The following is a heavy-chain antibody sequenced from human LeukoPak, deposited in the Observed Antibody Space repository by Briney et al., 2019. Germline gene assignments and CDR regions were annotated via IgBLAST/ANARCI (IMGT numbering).Heavy chain of an antibody. J-gene: IGHJ4*02. V-gene: IGHV4-59*01. CDR3: ARCPSGVGIAVAGCDY. Sequence: SETLSLTCTVSGASINSYYWSWIRQSPGKGLEWIGYIYYSGSTNYNPSLKSRVTISVDTSKNQFSLKLSSVTAADTAVYYCARCPSGVGIAVAGCDYWGQGTLVTVSS. D-gene: IGHD6-19*01. CDR1: GASINSYY. CDR2: IYYSGST.